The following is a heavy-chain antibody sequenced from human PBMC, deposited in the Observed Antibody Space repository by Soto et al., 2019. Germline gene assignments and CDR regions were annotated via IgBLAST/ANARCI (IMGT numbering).Heavy chain of an antibody. V-gene: IGHV2-5*02. CDR3: IHRHDYNDYIDY. Sequence: SGPTLVNPTQTLTLTCTFSGFSLSTRGVGVGWIRQPPGKALEWLALIYWDDNKRYSPSLKNRLTITKDTSKNQVVLIVTNMDPVDTGTYYCIHRHDYNDYIDYWGQGTLVTVSS. CDR2: IYWDDNK. J-gene: IGHJ4*02. CDR1: GFSLSTRGVG. D-gene: IGHD4-4*01.